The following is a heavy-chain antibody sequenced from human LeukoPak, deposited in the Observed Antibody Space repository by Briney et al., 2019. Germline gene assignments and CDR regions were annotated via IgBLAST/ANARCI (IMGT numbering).Heavy chain of an antibody. V-gene: IGHV1-46*03. D-gene: IGHD6-13*01. CDR2: INPSGGST. CDR1: GGTFSSYA. Sequence: GASVKVSCKASGGTFSSYAISWVRQAPGQGLEWMGIINPSGGSTSYAQKFQGRVTMTRDTSTSTVYMELSSLRSEDTAVYYCAREGYSSSSGSWFDPWGQGTLVTVSS. CDR3: AREGYSSSSGSWFDP. J-gene: IGHJ5*02.